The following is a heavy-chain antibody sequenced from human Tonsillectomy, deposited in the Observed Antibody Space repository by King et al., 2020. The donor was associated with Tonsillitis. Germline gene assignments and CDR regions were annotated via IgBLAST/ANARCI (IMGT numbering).Heavy chain of an antibody. V-gene: IGHV5-51*01. D-gene: IGHD1-1*01. CDR3: ARQFGSTLYYFDY. CDR2: IYPGDSDT. CDR1: GYSFSNSW. J-gene: IGHJ4*02. Sequence: QLVQSGAEVKKPGESLKISCKGSGYSFSNSWIAWVRQMPGKGLESMGIIYPGDSDTRYSPSFQGQVTISADQSISTAYLQWSSLKASDTAMYYCARQFGSTLYYFDYWGQGTLVTVSS.